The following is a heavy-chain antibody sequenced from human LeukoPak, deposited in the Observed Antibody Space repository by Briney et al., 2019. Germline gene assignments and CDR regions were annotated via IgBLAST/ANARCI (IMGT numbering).Heavy chain of an antibody. CDR1: GFTFSDYY. Sequence: PGGSLRLSCAASGFTFSDYYMSWIRQAPGKGLEWVSYMSSSGSTIYYADSVKGRFTISRDNAKNSLYLQMNSLRAEDTAVYYCARDRTYYYDSSGSGGDGYWGQGTLVTVSS. CDR2: MSSSGSTI. D-gene: IGHD3-22*01. V-gene: IGHV3-11*01. CDR3: ARDRTYYYDSSGSGGDGY. J-gene: IGHJ4*02.